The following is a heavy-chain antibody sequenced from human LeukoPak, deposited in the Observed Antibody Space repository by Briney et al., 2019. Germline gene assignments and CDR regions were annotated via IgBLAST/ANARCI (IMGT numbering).Heavy chain of an antibody. V-gene: IGHV1-2*02. J-gene: IGHJ6*03. D-gene: IGHD2-2*01. CDR1: GYTFTGYY. CDR3: ASMPRTQDYYYYYYMDV. Sequence: ASVKVSCKASGYTFTGYYMHWVRQAPGQGLEWMGWINPNSGGTNYAQKFQGRVTMTRDTSISTAYMELSRLRSDDTAVYYCASMPRTQDYYYYYYMDVWGKGTTVTVSS. CDR2: INPNSGGT.